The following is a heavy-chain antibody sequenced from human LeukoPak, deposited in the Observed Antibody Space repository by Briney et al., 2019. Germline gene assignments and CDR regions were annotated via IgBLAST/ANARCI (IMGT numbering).Heavy chain of an antibody. CDR3: ARGNSSSWYGYYYYMDV. D-gene: IGHD6-13*01. Sequence: SETLSLTCTVSGGSISSYYWSWIRQPPGKGLEWIGYIYYSGSTNYNPSLKSRVTISVGTSKNQFSLKLSSVTAADTAVYYCARGNSSSWYGYYYYMDVWGKGTTVTVSS. V-gene: IGHV4-59*01. CDR1: GGSISSYY. J-gene: IGHJ6*03. CDR2: IYYSGST.